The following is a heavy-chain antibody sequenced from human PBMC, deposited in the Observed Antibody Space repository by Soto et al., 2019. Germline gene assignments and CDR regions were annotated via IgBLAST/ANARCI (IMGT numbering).Heavy chain of an antibody. Sequence: SETLSLTCTVSGDSISNGDYYWSWIRQPPGRGLEWIGYIDSSGSTYYNPSLKSRLTMSADKSKNQFSLRLTSVTAADTAVYYCASRYLYWGQGLLVTVSS. V-gene: IGHV4-30-4*01. J-gene: IGHJ4*02. CDR2: IDSSGST. CDR3: ASRYLY. D-gene: IGHD3-16*02. CDR1: GDSISNGDYY.